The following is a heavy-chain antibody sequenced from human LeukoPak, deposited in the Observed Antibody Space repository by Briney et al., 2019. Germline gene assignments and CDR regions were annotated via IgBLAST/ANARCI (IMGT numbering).Heavy chain of an antibody. CDR1: GFDFSGFS. V-gene: IGHV3-23*01. D-gene: IGHD1-26*01. CDR3: AKEYTGTFSPFPSYFDN. Sequence: GGSLRLSCVVSGFDFSGFSMSWVRQAPGKGLEWVSAITGSGGRTYYADSVKGRFTISRDNSKNTLYLQMNSLRAEDTAIYYCAKEYTGTFSPFPSYFDNWGQGTLVTVSS. J-gene: IGHJ4*02. CDR2: ITGSGGRT.